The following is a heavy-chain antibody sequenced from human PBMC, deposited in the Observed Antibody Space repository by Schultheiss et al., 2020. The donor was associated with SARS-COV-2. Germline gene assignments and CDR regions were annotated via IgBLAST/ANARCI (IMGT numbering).Heavy chain of an antibody. J-gene: IGHJ4*02. V-gene: IGHV4-34*01. Sequence: SETLSLTCAVYGGSFSGYYWSWIRQPPGKGLEWIGEINHSGSTNYNPSLKSRVTISVDTSKNQFSLKLSSVTAADTAVYYCARGTPVLPLDYWGQGTLVTVSS. CDR2: INHSGST. CDR1: GGSFSGYY. D-gene: IGHD2-8*01. CDR3: ARGTPVLPLDY.